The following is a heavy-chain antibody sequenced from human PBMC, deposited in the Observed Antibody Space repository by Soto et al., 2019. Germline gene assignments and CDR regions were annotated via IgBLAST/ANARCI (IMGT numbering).Heavy chain of an antibody. CDR2: INAGNGNT. V-gene: IGHV1-3*01. D-gene: IGHD1-20*01. CDR1: GYSFTSYA. Sequence: ASVKVSCKASGYSFTSYAIHWMRQAPGQRLEWMGWINAGNGNTKVPQKFQGRVTFTRDTSASTAYMELSSLRSEDTAVYYCARGRVTGTTSRGWFDPWGQGTLVTVSS. J-gene: IGHJ5*02. CDR3: ARGRVTGTTSRGWFDP.